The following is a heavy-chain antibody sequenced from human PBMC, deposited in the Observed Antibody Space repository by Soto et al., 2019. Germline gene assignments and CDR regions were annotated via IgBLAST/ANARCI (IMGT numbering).Heavy chain of an antibody. CDR2: IYNTGRT. Sequence: QVQLQESGPGLVKPSQTLSLTCNVSGASISSDDYYWTWIRQPPGKGLEWIGYIYNTGRTSYNPALRSRLTIAIDRSKNQFSLTLSSVSAADTALYYCARDQSSSPDFFDYWGQGTLVTVSS. D-gene: IGHD6-6*01. V-gene: IGHV4-30-4*01. CDR3: ARDQSSSPDFFDY. CDR1: GASISSDDYY. J-gene: IGHJ4*02.